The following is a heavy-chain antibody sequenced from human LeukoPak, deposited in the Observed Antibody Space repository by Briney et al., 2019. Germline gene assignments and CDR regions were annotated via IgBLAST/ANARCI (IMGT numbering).Heavy chain of an antibody. J-gene: IGHJ4*02. CDR3: ARDCTAGRYFDWGYFDY. V-gene: IGHV3-30*04. CDR2: ISYDGSNK. Sequence: PGRSLRLSCAASGFTFSSYAMHWVRQAPGKGLEWVAVISYDGSNKYYADSVKGRFTISRDNSKNTLYLQMNSLRAEDTAVYYCARDCTAGRYFDWGYFDYWGQGTLVTVSS. D-gene: IGHD3-9*01. CDR1: GFTFSSYA.